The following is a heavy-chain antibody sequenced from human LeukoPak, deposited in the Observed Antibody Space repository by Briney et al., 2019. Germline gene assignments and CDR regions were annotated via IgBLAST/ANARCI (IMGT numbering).Heavy chain of an antibody. D-gene: IGHD2-8*01. Sequence: ASVKVSCKASGGTFSSYAISWVRQAPGQGLEWMGGIIPIFGTANYAQKFQGRVTITADESTSTAYMELSSLRSEDTAVYYCARVGGLNRDYFDYWGQGTLVTVSS. J-gene: IGHJ4*02. V-gene: IGHV1-69*13. CDR3: ARVGGLNRDYFDY. CDR1: GGTFSSYA. CDR2: IIPIFGTA.